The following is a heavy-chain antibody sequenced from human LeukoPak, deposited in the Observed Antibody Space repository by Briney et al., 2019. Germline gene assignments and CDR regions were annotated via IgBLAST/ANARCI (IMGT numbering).Heavy chain of an antibody. CDR2: INPNSGGT. CDR3: ARESAYCGGDCYSTPFDY. Sequence: ASVKVSCKASGYTFTGYYMHWVRQAPGQGLERMGWINPNSGGTNYAQKFQGRVTMTRDTSISTAYMEMSRLRSDDTAVYYCARESAYCGGDCYSTPFDYWGQGTLVTVSS. D-gene: IGHD2-21*01. J-gene: IGHJ4*02. V-gene: IGHV1-2*02. CDR1: GYTFTGYY.